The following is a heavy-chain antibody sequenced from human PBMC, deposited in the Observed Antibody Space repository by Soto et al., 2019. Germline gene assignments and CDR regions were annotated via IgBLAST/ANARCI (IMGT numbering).Heavy chain of an antibody. CDR1: GFTFSDYY. J-gene: IGHJ4*02. D-gene: IGHD3-3*01. CDR2: ISNDGSTS. Sequence: EVQLVESGGDLVQPGGSLRLSCAASGFTFSDYYMHWVRQHPGKGLVWVSHISNDGSTSNYGDSVQGRFAILRDNAKNTLYLQMNNLRVEDTAVYYCVRDLHGWSDYWGQGTLVTVSS. CDR3: VRDLHGWSDY. V-gene: IGHV3-74*01.